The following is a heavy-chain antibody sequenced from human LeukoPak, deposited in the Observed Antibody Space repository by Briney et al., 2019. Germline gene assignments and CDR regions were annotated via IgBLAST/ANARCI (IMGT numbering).Heavy chain of an antibody. Sequence: PGGSLRLSCAASGFSFNTYAMNWVRQAPGKGLEWVSVVSGSGGSTFYADSVKGRFTISRDNAKNSLYLQMNSLRAEDTAVYYCARELTGTSDYWGQGTLVAVSS. V-gene: IGHV3-23*01. CDR1: GFSFNTYA. D-gene: IGHD1-1*01. J-gene: IGHJ4*02. CDR3: ARELTGTSDY. CDR2: VSGSGGST.